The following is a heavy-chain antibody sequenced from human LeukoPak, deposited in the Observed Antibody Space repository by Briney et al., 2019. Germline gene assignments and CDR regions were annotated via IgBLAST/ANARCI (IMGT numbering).Heavy chain of an antibody. CDR1: GFTFSSYA. J-gene: IGHJ1*01. D-gene: IGHD3-22*01. V-gene: IGHV3-23*01. CDR3: AKDLSRDYYDSSGYFFQH. Sequence: GGSLRLSCAAPGFTFSSYAMSWVRQAPQQGLEWVSAISGSGGSTYYADSVKGRFTISRDNSKNTLYLQMNSLRPEDTPVYYCAKDLSRDYYDSSGYFFQHWGQGTLVTVS. CDR2: ISGSGGST.